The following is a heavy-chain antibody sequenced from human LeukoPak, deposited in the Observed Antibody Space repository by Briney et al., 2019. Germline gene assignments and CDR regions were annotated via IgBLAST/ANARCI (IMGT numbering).Heavy chain of an antibody. J-gene: IGHJ4*02. D-gene: IGHD6-19*01. CDR3: AKDGISRQWLVRCDY. V-gene: IGHV3-33*06. CDR2: IWYDGSNK. CDR1: GFTFSSYG. Sequence: PGRSLRLSCAASGFTFSSYGMHWVRQAPGKGLEWVAVIWYDGSNKYYADSVKGRFTISRDNSKNTLYLQMNSLRAEDTAVYYCAKDGISRQWLVRCDYWGQGTLVTVSS.